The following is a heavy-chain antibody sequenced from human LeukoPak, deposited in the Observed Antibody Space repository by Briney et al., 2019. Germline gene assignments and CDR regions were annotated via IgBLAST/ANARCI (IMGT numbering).Heavy chain of an antibody. CDR2: ILYDGTRQ. D-gene: IGHD2-15*01. CDR1: GFTFSNYA. CDR3: ARDLEAYCSGGSCQAFDY. Sequence: GGSLRLSCAASGFTFSNYAMHWVRQAPDKGLEWVGVILYDGTRQYYADSVKGRFTISRDNSENTLYLQMSSLRAEDTALYYCARDLEAYCSGGSCQAFDYWGQGTLVTVSS. V-gene: IGHV3-30*04. J-gene: IGHJ4*02.